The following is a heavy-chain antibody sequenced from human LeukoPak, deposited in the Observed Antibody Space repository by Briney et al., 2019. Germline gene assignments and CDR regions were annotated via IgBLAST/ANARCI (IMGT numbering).Heavy chain of an antibody. V-gene: IGHV1-69*04. CDR2: INPILGIT. CDR3: ARGAGFAEPLPEY. Sequence: ASVKVSCKASGGTFSNYAISWVRQAPGQGLEWLGRINPILGITNYAQKFQCRVTMTEDTSTDTAYMELSSLRSEDTAVYYCARGAGFAEPLPEYWGQGTLLTVSS. CDR1: GGTFSNYA. D-gene: IGHD1-14*01. J-gene: IGHJ4*02.